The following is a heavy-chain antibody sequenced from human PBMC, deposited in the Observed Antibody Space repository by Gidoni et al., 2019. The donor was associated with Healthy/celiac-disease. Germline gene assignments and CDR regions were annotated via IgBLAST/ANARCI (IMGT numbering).Heavy chain of an antibody. D-gene: IGHD6-19*01. CDR1: GGSFSGYY. CDR2: INHSGST. CDR3: ARGSGDP. J-gene: IGHJ5*02. V-gene: IGHV4-34*01. Sequence: QVQLQQWGAGLLKPSETPSLTCAAYGGSFSGYYWSCIRQPPGKGLEWIGEINHSGSTTYNPSLKSRVTISVDTSKNQFALKLCSVTAADTAVYYCARGSGDPWGQGTLVTVSS.